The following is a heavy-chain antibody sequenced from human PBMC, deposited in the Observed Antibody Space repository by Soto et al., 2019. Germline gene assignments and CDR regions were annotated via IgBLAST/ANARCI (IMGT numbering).Heavy chain of an antibody. CDR2: IWYDGSNK. CDR1: GFTFSSYG. CDR3: ARVRTAWGYYYGMDV. Sequence: PGGSLRLSCAASGFTFSSYGMHWVRQAPGKGLEWVAVIWYDGSNKYYADSVKGRFTISRDNSKNTLYLQMNSLRAEDTAVYYCARVRTAWGYYYGMDVWGQGTTVTVSS. D-gene: IGHD7-27*01. J-gene: IGHJ6*02. V-gene: IGHV3-33*01.